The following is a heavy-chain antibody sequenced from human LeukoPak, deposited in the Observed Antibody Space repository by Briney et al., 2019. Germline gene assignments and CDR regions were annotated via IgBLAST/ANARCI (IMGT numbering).Heavy chain of an antibody. CDR3: ARGPTLKYFHH. CDR2: IYYSGTT. CDR1: GGSFSGYY. Sequence: SETLSLTCAVYGGSFSGYYWSWIRQPPGKGLEWIGTIYYSGTTYYNPSLKSRVTISVDTSKNQFSLELSSMTAADTAVYYCARGPTLKYFHHWGQGTLVSVSS. V-gene: IGHV4-34*01. J-gene: IGHJ1*01.